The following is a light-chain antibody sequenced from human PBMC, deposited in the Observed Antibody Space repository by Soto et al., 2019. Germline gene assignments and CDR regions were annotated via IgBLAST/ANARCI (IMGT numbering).Light chain of an antibody. Sequence: DIQMTQSPSSLSAPVGDRVTITCRASQSISMYLGWYQQTPGKAPNLLIYDASTLQSGVPSRFSGSGSGTEFTLTISSLQPEDFATYYCHQTHTTPLTFGGGTKVEIK. J-gene: IGKJ4*01. CDR1: QSISMY. CDR3: HQTHTTPLT. V-gene: IGKV1-39*01. CDR2: DAS.